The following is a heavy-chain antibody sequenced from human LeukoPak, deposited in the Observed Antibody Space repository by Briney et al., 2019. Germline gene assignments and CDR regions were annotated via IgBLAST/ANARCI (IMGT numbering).Heavy chain of an antibody. V-gene: IGHV4-4*07. Sequence: PSETLSLTCTVSGGSISSYYWSWIRQPAGKGLEWIGRIYTSGSTNYNPSLKSRVTMSVDTSKNQFSLKLSSVTAADTAVYYCARDLSITGTTSTRWFDPWGQGTLATVSS. CDR2: IYTSGST. J-gene: IGHJ5*02. CDR3: ARDLSITGTTSTRWFDP. CDR1: GGSISSYY. D-gene: IGHD1-20*01.